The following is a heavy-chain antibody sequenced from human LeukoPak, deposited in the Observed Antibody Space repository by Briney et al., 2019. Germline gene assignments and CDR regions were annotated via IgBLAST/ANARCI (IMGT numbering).Heavy chain of an antibody. V-gene: IGHV3-21*01. CDR1: GFTFSRYN. J-gene: IGHJ6*03. Sequence: GGSLRLSCEGSGFTFSRYNMNWFRQAPGKGLERVSSISGRRSYIFYADSVKGRFTISRDNAKNSLYLQMNSLRAEDTAVYYCARDAQWLVPEGYYYYMDVWGKGTTVTVSS. CDR3: ARDAQWLVPEGYYYYMDV. CDR2: ISGRRSYI. D-gene: IGHD6-19*01.